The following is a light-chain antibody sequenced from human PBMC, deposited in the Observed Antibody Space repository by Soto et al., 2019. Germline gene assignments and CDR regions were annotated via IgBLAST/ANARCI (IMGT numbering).Light chain of an antibody. CDR3: QQYNNWPWT. CDR1: QSISSW. CDR2: KAS. V-gene: IGKV1-5*03. J-gene: IGKJ1*01. Sequence: DIRMTQSPSTVSASVGDRVTITCRARQSISSWLAWYQQKPGKAPKVLIYKASSLDSGVPSRFSGSGAGTEFTLTISSLQSVDFEVDACQQYNNWPWTFGQGTKVDIK.